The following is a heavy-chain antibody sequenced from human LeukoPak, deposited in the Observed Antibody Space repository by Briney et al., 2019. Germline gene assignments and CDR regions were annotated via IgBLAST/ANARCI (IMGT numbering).Heavy chain of an antibody. CDR3: ARLHSSSIAAPMDV. CDR1: GFTFSDYY. D-gene: IGHD6-6*01. J-gene: IGHJ6*03. Sequence: GGSLRLPCAASGFTFSDYYMSWIRQAPGKGLEWVSYISSSGSTIYYADSVKGRFTISRDNAKNALYLQMNSLRAEDTAVYYCARLHSSSIAAPMDVWGKGTTVTVSS. V-gene: IGHV3-11*01. CDR2: ISSSGSTI.